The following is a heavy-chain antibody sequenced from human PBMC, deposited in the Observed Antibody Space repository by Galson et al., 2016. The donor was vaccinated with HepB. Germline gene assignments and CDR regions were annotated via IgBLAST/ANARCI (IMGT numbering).Heavy chain of an antibody. CDR1: GGSISSGDYY. Sequence: TLSLTCSVSGGSISSGDYYWTWIRQPPGKGLEYIWYIYYSGTTDYTPSLKSRVTISVDTSKNQFSLKLNSVTAADSAIYYCARSNPNPYYYFAMDVWGQGTAVTVSS. CDR2: IYYSGTT. V-gene: IGHV4-30-4*01. D-gene: IGHD4-11*01. J-gene: IGHJ6*02. CDR3: ARSNPNPYYYFAMDV.